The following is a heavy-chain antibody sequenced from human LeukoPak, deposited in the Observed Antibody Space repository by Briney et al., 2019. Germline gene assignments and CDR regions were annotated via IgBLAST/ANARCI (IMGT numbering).Heavy chain of an antibody. CDR2: IYYSGST. J-gene: IGHJ4*02. V-gene: IGHV4-59*01. Sequence: SETLSLTCTVSGGSISSYYWSWLRQPPGKGLEWIGYIYYSGSTNYNPSLKSRVTISVDTSKNQFSLKLSSVTAADTAVYYCARDGMDSSGWHSFDYWGQGTLVTVSS. CDR3: ARDGMDSSGWHSFDY. CDR1: GGSISSYY. D-gene: IGHD6-19*01.